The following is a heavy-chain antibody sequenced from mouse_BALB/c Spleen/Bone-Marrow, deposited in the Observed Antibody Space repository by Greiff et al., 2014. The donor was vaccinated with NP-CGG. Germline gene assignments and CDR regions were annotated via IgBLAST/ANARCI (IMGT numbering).Heavy chain of an antibody. V-gene: IGHV14-3*02. CDR2: IDPAKGNT. J-gene: IGHJ3*01. D-gene: IGHD2-1*01. CDR1: GFNIKDSY. CDR3: ARNYPFAY. Sequence: DVKLQESGAKLVKPGASVKLSCTASGFNIKDSYLHWVKQRPEQGLDWIGRIDPAKGNTNYDPKFQGKATITADTSSNTAYLQLSSLTSEDTAVYFCARNYPFAYWGQGTLVTVSA.